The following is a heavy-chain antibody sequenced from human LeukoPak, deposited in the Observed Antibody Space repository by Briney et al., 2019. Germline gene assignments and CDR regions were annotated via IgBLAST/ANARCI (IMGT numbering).Heavy chain of an antibody. D-gene: IGHD4-17*01. CDR2: IYYSGST. CDR3: ARDPSTVTTGY. CDR1: GGSISSSSYY. V-gene: IGHV4-39*07. Sequence: TSETLSLTCTVSGGSISSSSYYWGWVRQPQGKGLEWIGSIYYSGSTYYNPSLKSRVTISVDTSKNQFSLKLSSVTAADTAVYYCARDPSTVTTGYWGQGTLVTVSS. J-gene: IGHJ4*02.